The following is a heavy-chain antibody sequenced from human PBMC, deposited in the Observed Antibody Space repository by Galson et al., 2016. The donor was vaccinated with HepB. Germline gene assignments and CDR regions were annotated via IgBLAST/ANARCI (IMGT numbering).Heavy chain of an antibody. CDR3: AIDSVGGPKSNFPDS. CDR1: GFTFSFSNYA. Sequence: SLRLSCAASGFTFSFSNYAMTWVRQAPGKGLEWVSAINDTPDRTYYADSVKGRFTISRDNSKSTVFPQMSSLRAEDTAVYYCAIDSVGGPKSNFPDSWGQGTLVTVSS. D-gene: IGHD4-23*01. CDR2: INDTPDRT. V-gene: IGHV3-23*01. J-gene: IGHJ5*01.